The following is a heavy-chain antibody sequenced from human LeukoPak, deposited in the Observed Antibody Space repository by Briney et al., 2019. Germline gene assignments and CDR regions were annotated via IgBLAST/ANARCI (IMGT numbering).Heavy chain of an antibody. V-gene: IGHV3-23*01. J-gene: IGHJ4*02. CDR1: GFTFTSYS. CDR2: TSDRGDYT. CDR3: ARKAQYNGHYPLDY. Sequence: GGSLRLSCAASGFTFTSYSMSWVRQAPGKGLEWASGTSDRGDYTYYADSVKGRFTISRDSSKNTLFLQMNSLRAEDTALYFCARKAQYNGHYPLDYWGQGTLVTVSS. D-gene: IGHD1-7*01.